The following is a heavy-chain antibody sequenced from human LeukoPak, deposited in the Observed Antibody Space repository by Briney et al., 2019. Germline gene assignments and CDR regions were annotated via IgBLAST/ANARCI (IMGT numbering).Heavy chain of an antibody. CDR3: ARGGGYPKNTNGY. D-gene: IGHD2-8*01. V-gene: IGHV4-34*01. CDR2: INHSGST. Sequence: PSETLSLTCAVYGGSFSGYYWSWIRQPPGKGLEWIGEINHSGSTNYNPSLKSRVTISVDTSKNQFSLKLSSVTAADTAVYYCARGGGYPKNTNGYWGQGTLVTVSS. CDR1: GGSFSGYY. J-gene: IGHJ4*02.